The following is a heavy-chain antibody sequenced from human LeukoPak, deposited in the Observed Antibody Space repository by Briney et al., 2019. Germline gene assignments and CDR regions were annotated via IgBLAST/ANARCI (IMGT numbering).Heavy chain of an antibody. D-gene: IGHD5-12*01. CDR3: VRDGDAYDFDL. J-gene: IGHJ4*02. CDR1: GFTFSDYY. V-gene: IGHV3-11*04. CDR2: ISSSGSTI. Sequence: GGSLRLSCAASGFTFSDYYMSWIRQAPGKGLEWVSYISSSGSTIYYADSVKGRFTISRDNAKNSLYLQMNSLRAEDTAIYYCVRDGDAYDFDLWGQGILVTVSS.